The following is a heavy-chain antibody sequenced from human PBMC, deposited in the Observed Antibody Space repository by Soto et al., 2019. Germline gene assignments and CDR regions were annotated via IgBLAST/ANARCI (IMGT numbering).Heavy chain of an antibody. CDR1: GGSISSYY. CDR3: ARDLMVRGEENGMDV. J-gene: IGHJ6*02. Sequence: QVQLQESGPGLVKPSETLSLTCTVSGGSISSYYWSWIRQPAGKGLEWIGRIYTSGSTNYNPSLNSRVTMSVDTSKNQFSLKLSSVTAADTAVYYCARDLMVRGEENGMDVWGQGTTVTVSS. CDR2: IYTSGST. D-gene: IGHD3-10*01. V-gene: IGHV4-4*07.